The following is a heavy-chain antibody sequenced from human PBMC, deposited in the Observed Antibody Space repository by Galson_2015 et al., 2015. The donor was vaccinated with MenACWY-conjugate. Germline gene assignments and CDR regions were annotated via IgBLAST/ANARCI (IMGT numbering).Heavy chain of an antibody. CDR3: ARGRGALYYSMDV. CDR2: ISFDGSNE. V-gene: IGHV3-30*01. D-gene: IGHD1-26*01. J-gene: IGHJ6*03. CDR1: GFTFSPYR. Sequence: SLRLSCAASGFTFSPYRMHWVRQAPGKGLEWVTLISFDGSNEYYADSVKGRFTISRDNSKHTLYLQMNSLRAEDTAVYYCARGRGALYYSMDVWGKGTTVTVSS.